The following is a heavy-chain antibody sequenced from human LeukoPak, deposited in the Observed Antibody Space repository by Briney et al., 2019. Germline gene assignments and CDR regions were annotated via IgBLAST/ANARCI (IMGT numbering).Heavy chain of an antibody. D-gene: IGHD6-19*01. CDR1: GGSFSGYY. J-gene: IGHJ4*02. V-gene: IGHV4-34*01. CDR3: ARVTSGWTRFDY. Sequence: SETLSLTCAVYGGSFSGYYWSWIRQPPGKGLEWIGEINHSGSTNYNPSLKSRVTISVDTSKNQFSLKLSSVTAADTAVYYCARVTSGWTRFDYWGQGTLVTVSS. CDR2: INHSGST.